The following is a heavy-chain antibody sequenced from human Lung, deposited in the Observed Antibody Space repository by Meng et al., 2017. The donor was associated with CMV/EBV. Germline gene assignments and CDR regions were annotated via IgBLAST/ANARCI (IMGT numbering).Heavy chain of an antibody. CDR1: GGSIRDSSYY. CDR3: ASPSCTSSSCYPY. V-gene: IGHV4-39*01. CDR2: IYYSGTT. J-gene: IGHJ4*02. Sequence: SGGSIRDSSYYWGWIRQPPGKGLEWIASIYYSGTTYYNPSLKSRVTISVDTSKNQFSLKLNSVTAADTAVYYCASPSCTSSSCYPYWGQGTLVTVSS. D-gene: IGHD2-2*01.